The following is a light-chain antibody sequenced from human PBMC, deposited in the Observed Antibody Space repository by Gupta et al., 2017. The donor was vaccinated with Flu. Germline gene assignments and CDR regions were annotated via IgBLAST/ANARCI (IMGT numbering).Light chain of an antibody. CDR3: SSYTSSSTYV. Sequence: QSTLPQPPSVSGSPGQSVPISCTGTSSDVGSYNRVSWYQQPPGTAPKLMIYEVSNRPSGVPNRFSGSKSGNTASLTISGLHAEDEAYYYCSSYTSSSTYVFGTGTKVTVL. V-gene: IGLV2-18*02. CDR1: SSDVGSYNR. CDR2: EVS. J-gene: IGLJ1*01.